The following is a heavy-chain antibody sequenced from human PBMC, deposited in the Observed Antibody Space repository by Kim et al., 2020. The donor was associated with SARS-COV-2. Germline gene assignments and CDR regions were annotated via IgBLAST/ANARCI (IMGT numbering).Heavy chain of an antibody. CDR3: ARGGWYYGSGSRNFDY. Sequence: SETLSLTCTVSGGSINNNYWNWLRQPPGRGLEWIGYVYYNGFTLYNPPLKSRATISVDTSKNQFSLKMNSLTTADTAVYYCARGGWYYGSGSRNFDYWGRGPLVTVSS. CDR1: GGSINNNY. CDR2: VYYNGFT. D-gene: IGHD3-10*01. V-gene: IGHV4-59*13. J-gene: IGHJ4*02.